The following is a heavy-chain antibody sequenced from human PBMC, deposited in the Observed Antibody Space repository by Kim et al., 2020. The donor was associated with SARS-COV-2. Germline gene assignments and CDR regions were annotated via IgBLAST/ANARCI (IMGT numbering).Heavy chain of an antibody. D-gene: IGHD3-10*01. J-gene: IGHJ4*02. CDR1: GFTVSSNY. Sequence: EGSLRLSCAASGFTVSSNYMSWVRQAPGKGLEWVSVIYSGGSTYYADSVKGRFTISRDNSKNTLYLQMNSLRAEDTAVYYCARGGGSRSPPAIGDYWGQGALVTDSA. CDR2: IYSGGST. CDR3: ARGGGSRSPPAIGDY. V-gene: IGHV3-53*01.